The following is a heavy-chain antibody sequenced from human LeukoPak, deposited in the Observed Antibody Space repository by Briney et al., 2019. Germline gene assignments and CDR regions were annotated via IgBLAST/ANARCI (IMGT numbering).Heavy chain of an antibody. Sequence: GGSLRLSCAASGITVSSNYMSWVRQVPGKGLEWVSVIYSAGNTYYADSVKGRFTISRDNAKNSLYLQMNSLRAEDTAVYYCARDDDFWSGYYRYWGQGTLVTVSS. D-gene: IGHD3-3*01. J-gene: IGHJ4*02. CDR3: ARDDDFWSGYYRY. CDR2: IYSAGNT. V-gene: IGHV3-66*01. CDR1: GITVSSNY.